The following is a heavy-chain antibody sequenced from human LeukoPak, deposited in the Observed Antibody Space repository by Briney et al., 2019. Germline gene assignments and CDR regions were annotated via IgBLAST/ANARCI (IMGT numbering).Heavy chain of an antibody. CDR2: IYYSGNT. Sequence: SETLSLTCTVSGDSISTSNSYWGWIRQPPGKGLEWIGSIYYSGNTYYNASLKSRVTISVDTSKNQFSLKLSSVTAADTAVYYCARPRGTSSSHIFDYWGQGTLVTVSS. V-gene: IGHV4-39*07. CDR1: GDSISTSNSY. D-gene: IGHD6-13*01. CDR3: ARPRGTSSSHIFDY. J-gene: IGHJ4*02.